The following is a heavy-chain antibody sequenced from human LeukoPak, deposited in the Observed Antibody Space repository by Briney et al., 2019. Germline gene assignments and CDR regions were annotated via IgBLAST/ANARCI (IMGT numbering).Heavy chain of an antibody. J-gene: IGHJ3*02. CDR3: AREGVLRHNTFDI. V-gene: IGHV3-48*03. CDR2: IGRSGTTT. Sequence: GGSLRLSCAASGFTFSSYEMNWVRQAPGRGLEWVSYIGRSGTTTYSADSVKGRFTISRDNAKNSLYLQMNSLRAEDTAVYYCAREGVLRHNTFDIWGQGTMVTVSA. D-gene: IGHD2/OR15-2a*01. CDR1: GFTFSSYE.